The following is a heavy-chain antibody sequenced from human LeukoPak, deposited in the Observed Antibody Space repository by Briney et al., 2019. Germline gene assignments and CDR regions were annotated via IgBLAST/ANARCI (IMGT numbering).Heavy chain of an antibody. CDR2: IGPTGSDR. V-gene: IGHV3-21*06. CDR1: GLTFSTSG. Sequence: GGSLRLSCTASGLTFSTSGFNWVRQAPGKGLEWVASIGPTGSDRYHADSIKGRFTISRDNANNFLYPQMNSLRAEDTAVYYCATETNGRHYDYWGQGTLLTVSS. J-gene: IGHJ4*02. D-gene: IGHD1-14*01. CDR3: ATETNGRHYDY.